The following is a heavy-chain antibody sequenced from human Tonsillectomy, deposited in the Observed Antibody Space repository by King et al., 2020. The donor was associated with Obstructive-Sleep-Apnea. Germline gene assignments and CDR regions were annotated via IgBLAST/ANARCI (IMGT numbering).Heavy chain of an antibody. D-gene: IGHD3-22*01. J-gene: IGHJ5*02. CDR3: ARVNYYDWFDP. CDR2: ISAYNGDT. Sequence: QLVQSGAEVKKPGASVNVSCMASGYTFTSYGISWVRQAPGQGLEGRGWISAYNGDTNYAQKFQGRVTMTTDTSTSTAYMELRSLRSDDTAVYYCARVNYYDWFDPWGQGTLVTVSS. CDR1: GYTFTSYG. V-gene: IGHV1-18*04.